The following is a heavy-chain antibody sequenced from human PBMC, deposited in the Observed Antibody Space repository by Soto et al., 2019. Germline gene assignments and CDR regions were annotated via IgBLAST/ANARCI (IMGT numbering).Heavy chain of an antibody. D-gene: IGHD3-10*01. J-gene: IGHJ4*02. CDR2: ISGSGGST. V-gene: IGHV3-23*01. CDR1: GFTFSSYA. CDR3: AKDLTVLLWFGELPHPDY. Sequence: GGSLRLSCVASGFTFSSYAMSWVRQAPGKGLEWVSAISGSGGSTYYADSVKGRFTISRDNSKNTLYLQMNSLRAEDTAVYYCAKDLTVLLWFGELPHPDYWGQGTLVTVSS.